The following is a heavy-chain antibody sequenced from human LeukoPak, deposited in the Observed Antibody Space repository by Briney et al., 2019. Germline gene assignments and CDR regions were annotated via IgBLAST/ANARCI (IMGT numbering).Heavy chain of an antibody. D-gene: IGHD6-6*01. CDR3: AKVSRSEYSSSWGYNGMDV. Sequence: GGSLRLSCAASGFTFSHYAMHWVRQAPGKGLEWVAVVSYDGTNKYYADSVKGRFTISRDNSKNTLYLQMNSLRAEDTAVYYCAKVSRSEYSSSWGYNGMDVWGQGTTDTVSS. CDR2: VSYDGTNK. CDR1: GFTFSHYA. J-gene: IGHJ6*02. V-gene: IGHV3-30-3*01.